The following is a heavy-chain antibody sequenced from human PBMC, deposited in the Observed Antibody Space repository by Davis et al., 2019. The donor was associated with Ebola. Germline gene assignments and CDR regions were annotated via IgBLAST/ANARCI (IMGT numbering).Heavy chain of an antibody. CDR2: IYYSGST. CDR3: VLAAGGLDY. CDR1: GGSISSSTSY. D-gene: IGHD6-13*01. Sequence: SETLSLTCTVSGGSISSSTSYWSWIRQHPGKGLEWIGYIYYSGSTYYNPSLKSRVTISVDTSKNQFSLKLSSVTAADTAVYYCVLAAGGLDYWGQGTLVTVSS. V-gene: IGHV4-31*03. J-gene: IGHJ4*02.